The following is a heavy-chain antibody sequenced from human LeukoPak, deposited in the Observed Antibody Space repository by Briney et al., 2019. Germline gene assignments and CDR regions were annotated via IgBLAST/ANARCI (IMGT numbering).Heavy chain of an antibody. CDR2: ISYDGSNK. Sequence: GGSLRLSCAASGFTFSSYGMHWVRQAPGKGLEWVAVISYDGSNKYYADSVKGRFTISRDNSKNTLYLQMNSLRAEDTAVYYCAKDRGGGYSSGWYYFDYWGQGTLVTVSS. V-gene: IGHV3-30*18. CDR3: AKDRGGGYSSGWYYFDY. J-gene: IGHJ4*02. CDR1: GFTFSSYG. D-gene: IGHD6-19*01.